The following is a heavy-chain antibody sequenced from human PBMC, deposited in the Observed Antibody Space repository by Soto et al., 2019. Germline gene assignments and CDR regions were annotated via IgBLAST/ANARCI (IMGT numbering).Heavy chain of an antibody. D-gene: IGHD6-13*01. CDR2: IYYSGST. V-gene: IGHV4-31*03. Sequence: SETLSLTCTVSGGSISSGGYYWSWIRQHPGKGLEWIGYIYYSGSTYYNPSLKSRVTISVDTSKNQFSLKLSSVTAADTAVYYCAREVGDHSSSWLFDYWGQGTLVTVSS. J-gene: IGHJ4*02. CDR1: GGSISSGGYY. CDR3: AREVGDHSSSWLFDY.